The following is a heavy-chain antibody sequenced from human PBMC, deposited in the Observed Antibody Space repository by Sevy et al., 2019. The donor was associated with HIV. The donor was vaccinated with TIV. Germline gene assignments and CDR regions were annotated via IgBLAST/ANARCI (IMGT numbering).Heavy chain of an antibody. J-gene: IGHJ5*02. CDR2: ISWNSGSI. Sequence: GGSLRLSCAASGFTFDDYAMHWVRQAPGKGLEWVSGISWNSGSIGYVDSVKGRFTISRDNAKNSLYLQMNSLRAEDTALYYCAKAQYDGFDPWGQGTLVTVSS. CDR3: AKAQYDGFDP. D-gene: IGHD1-1*01. V-gene: IGHV3-9*01. CDR1: GFTFDDYA.